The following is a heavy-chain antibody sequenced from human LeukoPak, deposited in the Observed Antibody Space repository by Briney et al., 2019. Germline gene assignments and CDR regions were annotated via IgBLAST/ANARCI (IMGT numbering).Heavy chain of an antibody. D-gene: IGHD4-11*01. J-gene: IGHJ6*02. Sequence: GGSLRLSCAASGFTVSSYYMTWVRQAPGRGLEWVSVMYSGGSTYYADSVKGRVAIPRDNSQNTVFLQMNSVRVEDTAVYYCARSYSNHLFGMDVWGQGTAVTVSS. CDR2: MYSGGST. CDR1: GFTVSSYY. V-gene: IGHV3-66*01. CDR3: ARSYSNHLFGMDV.